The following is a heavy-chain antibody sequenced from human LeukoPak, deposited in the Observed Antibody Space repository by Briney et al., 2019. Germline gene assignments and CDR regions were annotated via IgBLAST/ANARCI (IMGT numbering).Heavy chain of an antibody. Sequence: PGGSLRLSCAASGFTFSDHYMDWVRQAPGQGLEWVSHISSSDTILYADSVKGRFTISRDNAKNSLYLQMNSLRAEDTAVYYCAIIGCYRGVCSSDIWGQGTMVTVSS. V-gene: IGHV3-69-1*01. CDR2: ISSSDTI. D-gene: IGHD2-2*01. J-gene: IGHJ3*02. CDR3: AIIGCYRGVCSSDI. CDR1: GFTFSDHY.